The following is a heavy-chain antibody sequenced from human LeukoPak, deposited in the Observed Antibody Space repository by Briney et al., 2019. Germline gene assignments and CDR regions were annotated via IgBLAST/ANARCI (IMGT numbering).Heavy chain of an antibody. D-gene: IGHD3-10*01. CDR1: GFTFSSYA. CDR2: ISGSGGST. CDR3: ARADPPLYGPSGAFDI. J-gene: IGHJ3*02. Sequence: PGGSLRLSCAASGFTFSSYAMSWVRQAPGKGLEWVSAISGSGGSTYYADSVKGRFTISRDNSKNTLYLQMNSLRAEDTAVYYCARADPPLYGPSGAFDIWGQGTMVTVSS. V-gene: IGHV3-23*01.